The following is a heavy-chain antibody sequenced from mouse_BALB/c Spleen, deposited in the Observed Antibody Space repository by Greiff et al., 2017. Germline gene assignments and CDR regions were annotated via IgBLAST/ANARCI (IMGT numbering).Heavy chain of an antibody. CDR3: ARGGLYYRYDFYFDY. CDR1: GFSLTSYG. Sequence: QVQLKESGPGLVQPSQSLSITCTVSGFSLTSYGVHWVRQSPGKGLEWLGVIWSGGSTDYNAAFISRLSISKDNSKSQVFFKMNSLQANDTAIYYCARGGLYYRYDFYFDYWGQGTTLTVSS. J-gene: IGHJ2*01. CDR2: IWSGGST. V-gene: IGHV2-2*02. D-gene: IGHD2-14*01.